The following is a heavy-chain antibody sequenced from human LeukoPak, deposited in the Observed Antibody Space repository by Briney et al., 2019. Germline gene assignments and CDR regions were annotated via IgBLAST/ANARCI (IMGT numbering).Heavy chain of an antibody. Sequence: PGGSLRLSCAASGFTFSSYAMHWVRQAPGKGPEWVAVISCDGSNKYYADSVKGRFTISRDNSKNTLYLQMNSLRAEDTAVYYCARDEVFSSFDYWGQGTLVTVSS. CDR1: GFTFSSYA. CDR2: ISCDGSNK. CDR3: ARDEVFSSFDY. J-gene: IGHJ4*02. D-gene: IGHD3-10*02. V-gene: IGHV3-30-3*01.